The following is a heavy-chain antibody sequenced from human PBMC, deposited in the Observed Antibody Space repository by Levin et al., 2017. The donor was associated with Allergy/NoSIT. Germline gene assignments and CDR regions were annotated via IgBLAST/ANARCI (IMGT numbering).Heavy chain of an antibody. Sequence: GESLKISCTASGFTFSSHYMTWVRQAPGKGLEWVTNINQDGSAQSYVDSVKGRFTISRDNAKNSLFLQTNSLRAEDTAVYYCARFSYSSGWYIDFWGQGTLVIVSS. CDR2: INQDGSAQ. CDR3: ARFSYSSGWYIDF. J-gene: IGHJ4*02. D-gene: IGHD6-19*01. CDR1: GFTFSSHY. V-gene: IGHV3-7*04.